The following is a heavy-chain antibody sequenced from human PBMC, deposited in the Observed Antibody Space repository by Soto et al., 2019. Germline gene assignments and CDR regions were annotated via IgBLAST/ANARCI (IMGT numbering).Heavy chain of an antibody. J-gene: IGHJ3*02. V-gene: IGHV3-30*18. Sequence: GESLRLSCAASGFTFSNFGMHWVRQAPGKGLEWVALISYDGSNKYYADSVKGRFTISRDTSKNTLYLQMSSLRAEDTAVYYCAKDKLSSTDAFDSWGQGTMVTVSS. CDR2: ISYDGSNK. CDR3: AKDKLSSTDAFDS. CDR1: GFTFSNFG.